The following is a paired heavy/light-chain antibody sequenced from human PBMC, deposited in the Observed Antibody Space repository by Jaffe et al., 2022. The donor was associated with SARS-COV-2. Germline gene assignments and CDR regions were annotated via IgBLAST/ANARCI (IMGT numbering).Light chain of an antibody. J-gene: IGLJ2*01. CDR1: RSNIGAGYD. V-gene: IGLV1-40*01. Sequence: QSVLTQPPSMSGAPGQRVTISCTGSRSNIGAGYDVHWYQQLPGTAPKLLIYGNNNRPSGVPDRFSGSKSGTSASLAITGLLAEDEADYYCQSHDINLSGVLFGGGTRLTVL. CDR2: GNN. CDR3: QSHDINLSGVL.
Heavy chain of an antibody. CDR3: ARDRKLTGDRDLDC. CDR2: ISYDGSNQ. D-gene: IGHD7-27*01. Sequence: QVQLVESGGGAVQPGRSLRVSCAASGFTLSHHAMHWVRQAPGKGLEWVAVISYDGSNQYYADSVKGRFTISRDNSKNTVLLQMNSLRPDDTAFYYCARDRKLTGDRDLDCWGQGTLVTVSS. CDR1: GFTLSHHA. J-gene: IGHJ4*02. V-gene: IGHV3-30*04.